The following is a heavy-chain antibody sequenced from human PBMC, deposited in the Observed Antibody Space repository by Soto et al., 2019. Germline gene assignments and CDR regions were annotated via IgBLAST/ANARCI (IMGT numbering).Heavy chain of an antibody. Sequence: SETLSLTCAVYGGSFSGYYWSWIRQPPGKGLEWIGEINHSGSTNYNPSLKSRVTISVDTSKNQFSLKLSSVTAADAAVYYCARSGWYYYDSSGYFDYWGQGTLVTVSS. D-gene: IGHD3-22*01. CDR1: GGSFSGYY. CDR3: ARSGWYYYDSSGYFDY. J-gene: IGHJ4*02. V-gene: IGHV4-34*01. CDR2: INHSGST.